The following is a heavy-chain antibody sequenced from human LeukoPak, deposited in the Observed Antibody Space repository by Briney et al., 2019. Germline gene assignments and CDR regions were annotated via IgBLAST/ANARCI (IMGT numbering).Heavy chain of an antibody. V-gene: IGHV4-34*01. CDR2: INHSGST. D-gene: IGHD6-13*01. Sequence: SETLSLTCAVYGGSFSGYYWSWIRQPPGKGLEWIGEINHSGSTNYNPSLKSRVTISVDTSKNQFSLKLSSVTAADTAVYYCARGSSSWFRHYYFDYWGQGTLVTVSS. CDR1: GGSFSGYY. J-gene: IGHJ4*02. CDR3: ARGSSSWFRHYYFDY.